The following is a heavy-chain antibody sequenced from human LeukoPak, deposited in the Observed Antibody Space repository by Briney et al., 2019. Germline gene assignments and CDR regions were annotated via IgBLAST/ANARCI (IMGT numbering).Heavy chain of an antibody. Sequence: ASVKVSCTASGYTFTSYYMHWVRQAPGQGLEWMGIINPSGGSTSYAQKFQGRVTMTRDTSTSTVYMELSSLRSEDTAVYYCARDTAAHIWSYYFDYWGQGTLVTVSS. V-gene: IGHV1-46*01. D-gene: IGHD6-13*01. CDR3: ARDTAAHIWSYYFDY. J-gene: IGHJ4*02. CDR2: INPSGGST. CDR1: GYTFTSYY.